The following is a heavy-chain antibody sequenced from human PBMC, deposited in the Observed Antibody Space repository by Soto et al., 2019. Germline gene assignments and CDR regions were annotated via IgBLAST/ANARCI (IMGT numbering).Heavy chain of an antibody. CDR3: ARGRGVRGVSYGMDV. D-gene: IGHD3-10*01. Sequence: QVQLQQWGAGLLKPSETLSLTCAVYGGSFSGYYWSWIRQPPGKGLEWIGEINHSGSTNYNPSLKGRVTISVDTSKNQFSLKLSSVTAADTAVYYCARGRGVRGVSYGMDVWGQGTTVTVSS. CDR1: GGSFSGYY. CDR2: INHSGST. V-gene: IGHV4-34*01. J-gene: IGHJ6*02.